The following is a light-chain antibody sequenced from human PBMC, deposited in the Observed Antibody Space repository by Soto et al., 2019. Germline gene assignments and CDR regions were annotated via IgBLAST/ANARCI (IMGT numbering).Light chain of an antibody. CDR3: QQYGISYT. CDR2: GAS. CDR1: QSVSSSY. J-gene: IGKJ2*01. Sequence: EIVLTQSPGTLYLSPGERATLSCRASQSVSSSYLAWYQQKPGQAPRLLIYGASSRATGIPDRFSGSGSGTDFTLTISRLEPEDFPVYYCQQYGISYTFGQGTKLEIK. V-gene: IGKV3-20*01.